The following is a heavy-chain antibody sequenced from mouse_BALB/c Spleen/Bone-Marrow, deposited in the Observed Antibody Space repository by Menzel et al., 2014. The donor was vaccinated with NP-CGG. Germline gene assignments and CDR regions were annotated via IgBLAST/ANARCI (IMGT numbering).Heavy chain of an antibody. CDR1: GFSLTSYG. J-gene: IGHJ3*01. Sequence: VKVVDSGPGLVAPSQSLSIPCTVSGFSLTSYGVHWIRQPPGKGLEWLGVIWAGGSANYKSALMSRLSISKDNSKSQVFLKMNSLQTDDTAMYYCARGGYGYDGTFAYWGQGDSGHCLC. CDR2: IWAGGSA. D-gene: IGHD2-2*01. CDR3: ARGGYGYDGTFAY. V-gene: IGHV2-9*02.